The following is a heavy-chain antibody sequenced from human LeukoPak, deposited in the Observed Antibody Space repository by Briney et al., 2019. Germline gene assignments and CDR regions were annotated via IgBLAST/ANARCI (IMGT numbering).Heavy chain of an antibody. CDR3: ATSANYGGNSGYFDY. CDR1: GGSISSSSYY. V-gene: IGHV4-39*01. J-gene: IGHJ4*02. D-gene: IGHD4-23*01. Sequence: PSETLSLTCTVAGGSISSSSYYWGWIRQPPGKGGEWIGSIYYSGNTYYNPARKSRVTIAIDTSKNQFSLKLSSVTAADTAVYYCATSANYGGNSGYFDYWGQGTLVTASS. CDR2: IYYSGNT.